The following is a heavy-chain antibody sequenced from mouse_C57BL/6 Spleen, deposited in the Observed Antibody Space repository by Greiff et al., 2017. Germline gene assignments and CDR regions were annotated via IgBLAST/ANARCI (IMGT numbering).Heavy chain of an antibody. V-gene: IGHV1-69*01. Sequence: QVQLQQPGAELVMPGASVKLSCKASGYTFTSYWMHWVKQRLGQGLEWIGEIDPSDSYTNYNQKFKGKSTLTVDKSSSTAYMQLSSLTSEDSAVYYCAHQGGYDYAMDYWGQGTSVTVSS. CDR2: IDPSDSYT. CDR3: AHQGGYDYAMDY. CDR1: GYTFTSYW. D-gene: IGHD3-1*01. J-gene: IGHJ4*01.